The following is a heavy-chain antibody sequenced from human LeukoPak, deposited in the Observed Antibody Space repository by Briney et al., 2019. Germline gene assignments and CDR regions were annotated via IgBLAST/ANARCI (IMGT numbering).Heavy chain of an antibody. CDR3: AKDTSSSGSYFDY. Sequence: GGSLRLSCVASGFTFSNYAISWVRQAPGKWLEWVSAISGRGGSTYYVDSVKGRFTISRDNSKNTLYLQMNSLRAEDTAVYFCAKDTSSSGSYFDYWGQGTLVTVSS. V-gene: IGHV3-23*01. CDR2: ISGRGGST. CDR1: GFTFSNYA. D-gene: IGHD3-10*01. J-gene: IGHJ4*02.